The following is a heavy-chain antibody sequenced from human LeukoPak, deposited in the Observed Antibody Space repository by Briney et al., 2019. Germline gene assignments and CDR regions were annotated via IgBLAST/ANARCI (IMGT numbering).Heavy chain of an antibody. V-gene: IGHV6-1*01. J-gene: IGHJ4*02. CDR3: ARDQGNYYGSGSGLFDY. CDR1: GDSVSSNSAA. CDR2: TYYRSKWYN. Sequence: SQTLSLTCAISGDSVSSNSAAWNWIRQSPSRGLEWLGRTYYRSKWYNDYAVSVKSRITTNPDTSKNQFSLQLNSVTPEDTAVYYCARDQGNYYGSGSGLFDYWGQGTLVTVSS. D-gene: IGHD3-10*01.